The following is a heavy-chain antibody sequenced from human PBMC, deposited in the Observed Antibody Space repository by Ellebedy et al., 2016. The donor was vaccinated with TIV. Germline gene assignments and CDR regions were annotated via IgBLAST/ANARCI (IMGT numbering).Heavy chain of an antibody. Sequence: GESLKISXKGSGYSFTSYWIGWVRQMPGKGLEWMGFIYPGDSDTRYSPSSQGHVTISADKSISTAYLQWSSLKASDTAIYYCARLAWLGAPVDYWGQGTLVTVSS. CDR3: ARLAWLGAPVDY. D-gene: IGHD6-19*01. CDR2: IYPGDSDT. CDR1: GYSFTSYW. V-gene: IGHV5-51*01. J-gene: IGHJ4*02.